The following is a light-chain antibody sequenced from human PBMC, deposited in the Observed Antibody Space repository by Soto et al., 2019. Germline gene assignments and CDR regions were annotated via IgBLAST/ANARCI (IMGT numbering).Light chain of an antibody. CDR2: EVT. CDR1: SSDVGGYDY. J-gene: IGLJ1*01. Sequence: QSVLTQPPSASGAPGQSVTISCTGTSSDVGGYDYVSWYQQRPGKAPKLLIHEVTKRPSGVPDRFSGSKSGNTASLTVSGLQAADEADYYCSSYAGRTLYVFGTGIKVTVL. V-gene: IGLV2-8*01. CDR3: SSYAGRTLYV.